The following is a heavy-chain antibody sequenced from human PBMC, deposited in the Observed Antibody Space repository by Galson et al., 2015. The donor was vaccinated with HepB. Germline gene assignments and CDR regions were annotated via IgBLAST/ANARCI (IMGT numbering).Heavy chain of an antibody. D-gene: IGHD1-26*01. CDR3: AKDNGATQFYYMDA. CDR2: ISWNSGTT. V-gene: IGHV3-9*01. Sequence: SLRLSCAASGFTFDDYAMHWVRQSPGKGLEWVAGISWNSGTTDYPDSMKGRFAISRDNAKNLVFLQVHSLRGDDTALYYCAKDNGATQFYYMDAWGRGTTVTVSS. CDR1: GFTFDDYA. J-gene: IGHJ6*03.